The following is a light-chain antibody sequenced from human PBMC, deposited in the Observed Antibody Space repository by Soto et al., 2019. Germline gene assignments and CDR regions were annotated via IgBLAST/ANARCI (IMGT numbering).Light chain of an antibody. V-gene: IGKV1-27*01. CDR3: QRYYNAPFT. J-gene: IGKJ4*01. CDR2: AAS. Sequence: DIQVTQYPSSLSASVGDRVTITCRASQGIKNYLAWYQQKPGEIPKLLIYAASTLESGIPPRFSGSGSGTDFTLTINNLQTEDVATYSCQRYYNAPFTFGGGTKVEIK. CDR1: QGIKNY.